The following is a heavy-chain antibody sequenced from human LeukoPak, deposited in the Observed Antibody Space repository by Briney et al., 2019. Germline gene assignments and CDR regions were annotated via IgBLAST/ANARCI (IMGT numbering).Heavy chain of an antibody. D-gene: IGHD3-10*01. CDR3: AKEGYYGSGSFPDY. J-gene: IGHJ4*02. CDR1: GFTFSSYG. CDR2: ISHDGSNE. V-gene: IGHV3-30*18. Sequence: GRSLRLSCAASGFTFSSYGMHCVRQAPGKGLEWVAVISHDGSNEYYADSVKGRFTISRDNSKNTLYLQMTSLGAEDTAVYYFAKEGYYGSGSFPDYWGQGTLVTVSS.